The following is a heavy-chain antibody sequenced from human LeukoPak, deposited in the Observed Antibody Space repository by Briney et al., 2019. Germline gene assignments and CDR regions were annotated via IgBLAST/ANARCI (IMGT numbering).Heavy chain of an antibody. CDR3: ARHGRSGYYSFDY. CDR1: GGSISSYY. Sequence: SETLSLTCTVSGGSISSYYWSRIRQPPGKGLEWIGYIYTSGSTNYNPSLKSRVTISVDTSKNQFSLKLSSVTAADTAVYYCARHGRSGYYSFDYWGQGTLVTVSS. D-gene: IGHD3-3*01. V-gene: IGHV4-4*09. CDR2: IYTSGST. J-gene: IGHJ4*02.